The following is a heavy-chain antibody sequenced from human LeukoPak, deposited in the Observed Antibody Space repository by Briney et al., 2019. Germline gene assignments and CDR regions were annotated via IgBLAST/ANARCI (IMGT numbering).Heavy chain of an antibody. V-gene: IGHV3-7*01. CDR2: IKQDGSEK. D-gene: IGHD1-20*01. CDR3: ARLLVYNSGGEAFDH. CDR1: GFTFSRYW. J-gene: IGHJ4*02. Sequence: GGSLRLSCAASGFTFSRYWMSWVRQAPGKGLECVANIKQDGSEKYYVHSVKGRFTISRDNAKNSLYLQMNSLRAEDTAVYYCARLLVYNSGGEAFDHWGQGNLVTVSS.